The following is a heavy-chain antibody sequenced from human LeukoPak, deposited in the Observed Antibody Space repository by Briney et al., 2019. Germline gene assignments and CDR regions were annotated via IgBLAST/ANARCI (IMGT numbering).Heavy chain of an antibody. CDR2: ITGSGDRT. CDR3: ASRPRADMGPLDF. V-gene: IGHV3-23*01. D-gene: IGHD1-14*01. J-gene: IGHJ4*02. Sequence: PGGSLRLSCAASGFTFSSYAMSWVRQAPGKGLEWVSSITGSGDRTHYADSVKGRFTISRDNSKNTLYLQMNSLRADETAVYYCASRPRADMGPLDFWGQGTLVTVSS. CDR1: GFTFSSYA.